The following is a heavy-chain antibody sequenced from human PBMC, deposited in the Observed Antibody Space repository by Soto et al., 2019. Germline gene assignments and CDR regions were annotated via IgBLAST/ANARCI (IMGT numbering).Heavy chain of an antibody. V-gene: IGHV4-34*01. Sequence: QVQLQQWGAGLLKPSETLSLTCAVYGAPLSGYYWSWIRQSPGKGLEWIGEINHVGHTSYYPSLKSRVMRSVDTAKKQFSLKLTSVTAADTAVYYCGRGGRTPMVIAYWGQGTLVTVSS. CDR3: GRGGRTPMVIAY. CDR2: INHVGHT. CDR1: GAPLSGYY. J-gene: IGHJ4*02. D-gene: IGHD5-18*01.